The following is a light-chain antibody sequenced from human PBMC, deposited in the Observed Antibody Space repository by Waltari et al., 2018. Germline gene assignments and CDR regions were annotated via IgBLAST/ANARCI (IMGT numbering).Light chain of an antibody. Sequence: DIQLTQSPSSVSASVGDRVTINCRASQDINGALAWFQHQPGKGPKTLIYDISTRQSGVPSRFGGSGSGTDFTLTIDSLQPDDFATYYCQHYYYYPFTFGPGTKVDIK. J-gene: IGKJ3*01. V-gene: IGKV1-16*01. CDR3: QHYYYYPFT. CDR1: QDINGA. CDR2: DIS.